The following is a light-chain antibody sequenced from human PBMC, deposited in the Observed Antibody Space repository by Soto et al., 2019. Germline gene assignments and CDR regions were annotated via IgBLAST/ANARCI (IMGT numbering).Light chain of an antibody. CDR3: QQYNNWPPYT. J-gene: IGKJ2*01. V-gene: IGKV3-15*01. CDR2: GAS. CDR1: QSVNRN. Sequence: EIVMTQSPATLSVSPGERATLSCRASQSVNRNLAWYQQKPGQAPSLVIYGASTRATGIPARFSGSGSGTEFTLTISSLQSEDFAVYYCQQYNNWPPYTFGQGTKLEIK.